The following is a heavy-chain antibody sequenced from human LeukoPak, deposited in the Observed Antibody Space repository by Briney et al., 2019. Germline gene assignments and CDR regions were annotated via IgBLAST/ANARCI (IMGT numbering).Heavy chain of an antibody. Sequence: SETLSLTCAVYGGSFSGYYWSWIRQPPGKGLEWIGYIYYSGSTNYNPSLKSRVTISVDTSKNQFSLKLSSVTAADTAVYYCARVKDYYDSSGYFDYWGQGTLVTVSS. CDR2: IYYSGST. D-gene: IGHD3-22*01. J-gene: IGHJ4*02. CDR3: ARVKDYYDSSGYFDY. CDR1: GGSFSGYY. V-gene: IGHV4-59*01.